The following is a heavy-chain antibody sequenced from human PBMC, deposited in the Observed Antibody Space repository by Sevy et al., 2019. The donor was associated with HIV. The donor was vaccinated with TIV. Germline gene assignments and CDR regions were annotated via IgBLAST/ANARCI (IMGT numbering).Heavy chain of an antibody. Sequence: GGSLRLSCVVSGFTFTTSGMHWVCQAPGKGLEWVAVISYHGRDKFYAYSVKGRFTISRDNSDNILYLHMNSLRSEDTAVYYCAKDFTGYNGMDVWGQGTMVTVSS. CDR3: AKDFTGYNGMDV. V-gene: IGHV3-30*18. J-gene: IGHJ6*02. D-gene: IGHD3-9*01. CDR1: GFTFTTSG. CDR2: ISYHGRDK.